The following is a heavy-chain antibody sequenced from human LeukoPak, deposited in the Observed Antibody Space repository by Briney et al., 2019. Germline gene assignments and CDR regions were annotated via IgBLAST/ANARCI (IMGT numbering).Heavy chain of an antibody. Sequence: SETLSLTCAVYGGSFSGHYWSWIRQPPGKGLEWIGEINHSGSTNYNPSLKSRVTMSVDTSKNQFSLKLSSVTAADTAVYYCARGYSSGWYLGWGQGTLVIVSS. CDR1: GGSFSGHY. D-gene: IGHD6-19*01. J-gene: IGHJ4*02. V-gene: IGHV4-34*01. CDR3: ARGYSSGWYLG. CDR2: INHSGST.